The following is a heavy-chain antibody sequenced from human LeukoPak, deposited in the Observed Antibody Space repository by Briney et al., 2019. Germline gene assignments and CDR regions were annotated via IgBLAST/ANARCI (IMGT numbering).Heavy chain of an antibody. V-gene: IGHV4-30-4*08. J-gene: IGHJ3*02. D-gene: IGHD7-27*01. CDR2: IYYSGST. CDR1: GGSISSGDYY. CDR3: ARDFWGSSTTRGINAFEI. Sequence: SETLSLTCTVSGGSISSGDYYWSWIRQPPGKGLEWIGYIYYSGSTYYNPSLKSRVTISVDTSKNQFSLKLSSVTAADTAVYYSARDFWGSSTTRGINAFEIWGQGTMVTVSS.